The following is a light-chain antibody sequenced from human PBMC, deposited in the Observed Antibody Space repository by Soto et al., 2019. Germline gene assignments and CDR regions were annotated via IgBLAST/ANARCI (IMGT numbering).Light chain of an antibody. Sequence: QAVVTQPPSVSGAPGQRVTMSCTGSSSNIGAGYDVQWYQQLPGTAPKLLIYDNTNRPSGVPDRFSGFNSDTSASLAITGLQAEDEADYYCQSYDSSLGALVFGGGTKLTVL. J-gene: IGLJ3*02. CDR1: SSNIGAGYD. CDR3: QSYDSSLGALV. CDR2: DNT. V-gene: IGLV1-40*01.